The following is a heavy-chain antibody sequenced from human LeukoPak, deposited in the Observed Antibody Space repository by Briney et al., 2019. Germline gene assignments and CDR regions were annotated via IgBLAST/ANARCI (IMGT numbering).Heavy chain of an antibody. D-gene: IGHD2-21*02. V-gene: IGHV3-33*01. CDR1: GFTFSSHG. Sequence: GGSLRLSCAASGFTFSSHGMHWVRQAPGKGLEWVAIIWYDGTNKYYAASVKGRFTISRDNSKNTLYLQMNSLRAEDTAVYYCARDSCGGDCYPYTFDYWGQGTLVTVSS. CDR2: IWYDGTNK. CDR3: ARDSCGGDCYPYTFDY. J-gene: IGHJ4*02.